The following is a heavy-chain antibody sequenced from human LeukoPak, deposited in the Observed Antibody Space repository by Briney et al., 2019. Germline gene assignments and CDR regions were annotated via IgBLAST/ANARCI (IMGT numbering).Heavy chain of an antibody. CDR2: ISAYNGNT. CDR1: GYTFTSYG. D-gene: IGHD3-22*01. V-gene: IGHV1-18*01. J-gene: IGHJ4*02. CDR3: ARVSHYYDSSGYYYGPGGFDY. Sequence: ASVKVSCKASGYTFTSYGISWVRQAPGQGLEWMGWISAYNGNTNYAQKLQGRVTMTTDTSTSTAYMELRSLRSDDTAVYYCARVSHYYDSSGYYYGPGGFDYWGQGALVTVSS.